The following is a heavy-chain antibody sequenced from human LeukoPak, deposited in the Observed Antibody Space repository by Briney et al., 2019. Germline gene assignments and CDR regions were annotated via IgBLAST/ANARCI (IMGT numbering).Heavy chain of an antibody. CDR1: GFAFSRFG. CDR3: ARGGYYDTSGYFGWFDP. J-gene: IGHJ5*02. CDR2: IWYDEASK. V-gene: IGHV3-33*01. D-gene: IGHD3-22*01. Sequence: PGGSLRLSCAPSGFAFSRFGMHWVRQAPDKGLEWVAVIWYDEASKFYGDSVKGRFTISRDNSKNTLYLEMNSLRAEDTAVYYCARGGYYDTSGYFGWFDPWGQGTLVTVSS.